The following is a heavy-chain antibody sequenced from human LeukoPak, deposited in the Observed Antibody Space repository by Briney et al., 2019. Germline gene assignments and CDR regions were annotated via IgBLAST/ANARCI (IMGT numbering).Heavy chain of an antibody. CDR1: DFILSNYG. D-gene: IGHD3-22*01. Sequence: ERSLRLSCAASDFILSNYGMHWVRQAPGKGLEWVAVIWYDGSNEYYADAVKGRFIISRDNSQNTLFLQMNSLRAEDTAVYYCARDFSRTYYDSSGYCFDLWGQGTLVTVSS. CDR2: IWYDGSNE. V-gene: IGHV3-33*01. J-gene: IGHJ4*02. CDR3: ARDFSRTYYDSSGYCFDL.